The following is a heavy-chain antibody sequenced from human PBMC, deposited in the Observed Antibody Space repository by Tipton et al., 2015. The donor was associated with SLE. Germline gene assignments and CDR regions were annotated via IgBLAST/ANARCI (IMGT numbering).Heavy chain of an antibody. D-gene: IGHD2-21*01. J-gene: IGHJ3*02. CDR1: GGSTSSGSYY. CDR3: ARHIVVVPEAFDI. V-gene: IGHV4-61*02. Sequence: LRLSCTVSGGSTSSGSYYWSWIRQPAGKGLEWIGRIYTSGSTNYNPSLKSRVTISVDTSKNQFSLKLSSVTATDTAVHYCARHIVVVPEAFDIWGQGTMVTVSS. CDR2: IYTSGST.